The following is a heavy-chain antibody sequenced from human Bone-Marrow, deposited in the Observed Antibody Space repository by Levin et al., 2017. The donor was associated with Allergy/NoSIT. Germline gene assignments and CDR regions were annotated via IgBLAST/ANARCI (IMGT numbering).Heavy chain of an antibody. CDR3: VVSLLQGTQPYYYYGMAV. J-gene: IGHJ6*04. D-gene: IGHD4-23*01. CDR1: GFTFRTYE. Sequence: PGGSLRLSCAGSGFTFRTYEMNWVRQAPGKGLEWIAYISNNGVTIDYADSVKGRFIISRDNTRDSLFLELNSLRDEDTAVYYCVVSLLQGTQPYYYYGMAVWGEGTSVAVSS. CDR2: ISNNGVTI. V-gene: IGHV3-48*03.